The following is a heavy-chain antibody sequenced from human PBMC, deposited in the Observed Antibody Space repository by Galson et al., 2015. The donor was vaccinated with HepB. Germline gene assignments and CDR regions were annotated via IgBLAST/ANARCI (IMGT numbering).Heavy chain of an antibody. CDR2: VSAKNGNT. Sequence: SVKVSCKASGYTFSTYGITWVRQAPGQGLEWMGWVSAKNGNTNYAQKFQGRVTLIADKSTSTAYMELSSLTSEDTALYYCAKWTYSGYQYPPSFDYWGQGTLVTVSS. CDR3: AKWTYSGYQYPPSFDY. J-gene: IGHJ4*02. D-gene: IGHD5-12*01. V-gene: IGHV1-18*01. CDR1: GYTFSTYG.